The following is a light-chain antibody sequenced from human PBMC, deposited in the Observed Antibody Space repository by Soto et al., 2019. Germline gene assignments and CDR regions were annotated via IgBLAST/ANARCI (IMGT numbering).Light chain of an antibody. CDR1: QSVSSN. J-gene: IGKJ2*01. V-gene: IGKV3-15*01. Sequence: EIVMTQSPATLSVSPGERATLSCRASQSVSSNLAWYQQKPGQAPRLLIYGASTRATGIPARFSGSGSGTEFTLTISSLQSEDFAVYYCQQYHIWQPYTFGQGTKLEIK. CDR3: QQYHIWQPYT. CDR2: GAS.